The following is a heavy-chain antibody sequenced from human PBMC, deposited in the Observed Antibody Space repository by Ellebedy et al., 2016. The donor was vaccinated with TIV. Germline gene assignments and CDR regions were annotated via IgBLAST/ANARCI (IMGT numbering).Heavy chain of an antibody. J-gene: IGHJ4*02. CDR3: ATSDGYSSGLQRVCFDY. D-gene: IGHD3-10*01. CDR1: GFTFSSHS. V-gene: IGHV3-48*02. Sequence: GESLKISCAASGFTFSSHSMNWVRQAPGKGLEWVSYISSSSSNIYYADSVKGRFTISRDNAKNSLYLQMNSLRYEDTAVYYCATSDGYSSGLQRVCFDYWGQGTLFTVSS. CDR2: ISSSSSNI.